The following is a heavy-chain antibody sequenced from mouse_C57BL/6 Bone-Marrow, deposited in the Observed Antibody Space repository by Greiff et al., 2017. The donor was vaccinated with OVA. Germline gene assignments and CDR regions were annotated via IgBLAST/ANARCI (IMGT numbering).Heavy chain of an antibody. Sequence: QVQLQQPGAELVKPGASVKLSCKPSGYTFTSYGMTWVKQRTGQGLEWIGGIHPLDSDTNYNQKFKGKATLTVDTSSSTAYMQLSSLASEDSAVYYCARWASPYFDVWGTGTTVTVSS. CDR2: IHPLDSDT. J-gene: IGHJ1*03. V-gene: IGHV1-74*01. CDR3: ARWASPYFDV. CDR1: GYTFTSYG. D-gene: IGHD2-3*01.